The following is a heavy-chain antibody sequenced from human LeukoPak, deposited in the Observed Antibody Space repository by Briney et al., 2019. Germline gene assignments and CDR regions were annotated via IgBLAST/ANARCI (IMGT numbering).Heavy chain of an antibody. CDR1: GFTFSSYA. Sequence: GGSLRLSCAASGFTFSSYAMSWVRQAPGKGLEWVSAISGSGGSTYYADSVKGRFTISRDNSKNTLYLQMNSLRAEDTAVYYCAKDEELGRRYYYDSSTPFDYWGQGTLVTVSS. CDR3: AKDEELGRRYYYDSSTPFDY. V-gene: IGHV3-23*01. CDR2: ISGSGGST. J-gene: IGHJ4*02. D-gene: IGHD3-22*01.